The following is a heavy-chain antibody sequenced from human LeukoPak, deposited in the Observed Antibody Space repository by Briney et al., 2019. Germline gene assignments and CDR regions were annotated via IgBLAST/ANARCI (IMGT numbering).Heavy chain of an antibody. J-gene: IGHJ4*02. Sequence: SETLSLTCTVSGGSISSYYWSWIRQPAGKGLEWIGRIYTSGSTNYNASLKSRVSMSVGTSKNQFSLKLSSVTAADTAVFYCARENSGSYREFDYWGQGTLVTVSS. V-gene: IGHV4-4*07. CDR1: GGSISSYY. CDR3: ARENSGSYREFDY. CDR2: IYTSGST. D-gene: IGHD1-26*01.